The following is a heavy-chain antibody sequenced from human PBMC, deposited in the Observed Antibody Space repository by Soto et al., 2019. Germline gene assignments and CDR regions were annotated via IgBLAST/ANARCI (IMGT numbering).Heavy chain of an antibody. Sequence: QLQLQESGPGLVKPSETLSLTCTVSGGSISSSSYYWAWVRQPPGKGLEWIGSVYYSGTTYYNPSLKRRVTISGDTYKNQFSLKLSSVTAADTAVFYCARLIHCKTTSCYFDYWGQGTLVTVSS. CDR3: ARLIHCKTTSCYFDY. D-gene: IGHD2-2*01. J-gene: IGHJ4*02. CDR1: GGSISSSSYY. V-gene: IGHV4-39*01. CDR2: VYYSGTT.